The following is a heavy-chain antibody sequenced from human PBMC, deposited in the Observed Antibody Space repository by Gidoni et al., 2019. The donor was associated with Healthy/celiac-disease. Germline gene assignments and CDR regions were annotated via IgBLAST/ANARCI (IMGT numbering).Heavy chain of an antibody. CDR2: IYYSGST. Sequence: QLQLQESGPGLVKPSETLSLTCTVSGGSISSSSYYWGWLRQPPGKGLEWIGSIYYSGSTYYNPSLKSRVTISVDTSKNQFSLKLSSVTAADTAVYYCARQGLRPYYYYMDVWGKGTTVTVSS. D-gene: IGHD4-17*01. V-gene: IGHV4-39*01. J-gene: IGHJ6*03. CDR3: ARQGLRPYYYYMDV. CDR1: GGSISSSSYY.